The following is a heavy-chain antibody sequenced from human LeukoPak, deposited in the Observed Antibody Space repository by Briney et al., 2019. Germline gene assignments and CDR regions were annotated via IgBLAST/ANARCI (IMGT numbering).Heavy chain of an antibody. CDR1: GYTFTSYT. Sequence: ASVKVSCKASGYTFTSYTLIWVRQAPGQGREWMGWISAYNGNTNYAQKLQGRVTMTTDTSTSTAYMELRSLRSDDTAVYYCAREQIALYCSGGSCPNWFDPWGQGTLVTVSS. V-gene: IGHV1-18*01. D-gene: IGHD2-15*01. CDR3: AREQIALYCSGGSCPNWFDP. J-gene: IGHJ5*02. CDR2: ISAYNGNT.